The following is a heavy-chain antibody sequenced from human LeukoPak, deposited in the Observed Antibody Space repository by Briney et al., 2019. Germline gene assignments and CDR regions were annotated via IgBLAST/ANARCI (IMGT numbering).Heavy chain of an antibody. D-gene: IGHD3-10*01. CDR3: ARDYYGSGSYYNPNFDY. J-gene: IGHJ4*02. CDR1: GFTFSSYW. CDR2: IKQDGSEK. V-gene: IGHV3-7*01. Sequence: GGSLRLSCAASGFTFSSYWMSWVRQAPGKGLEWVANIKQDGSEKYYVDSVKGRSTISRDNAKSSLYLQMNSLRAEDTAVYYCARDYYGSGSYYNPNFDYWGQGTLVTVSS.